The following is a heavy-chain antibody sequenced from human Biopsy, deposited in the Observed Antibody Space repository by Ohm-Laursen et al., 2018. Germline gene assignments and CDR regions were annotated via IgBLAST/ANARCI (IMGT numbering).Heavy chain of an antibody. Sequence: GASVKVSCKASGGPSSNYAFSWVRQAPGQGLEWMGRIIPTFDTPTYAPDFQGRVTFTADKSTGTATLDLRSLTSEDTAVYYCAGGAAKGYPYDHWGQGTLVTVSS. CDR2: IIPTFDTP. CDR3: AGGAAKGYPYDH. J-gene: IGHJ5*02. D-gene: IGHD6-13*01. CDR1: GGPSSNYA. V-gene: IGHV1-69*06.